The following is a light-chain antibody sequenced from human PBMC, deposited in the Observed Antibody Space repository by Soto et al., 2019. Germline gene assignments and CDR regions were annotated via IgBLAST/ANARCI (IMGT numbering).Light chain of an antibody. CDR3: QQFKSGTWT. V-gene: IGKV1-5*03. J-gene: IGKJ1*01. CDR2: KAS. Sequence: DIQMTQSPSSLSASVGDRVTITYQASQSISTHLNWYQQKPGKAPKLLIYKASTLKSGVPSRFSGSGSATEFILTINGLQPDDFATYFCQQFKSGTWTFGQGTKVDIK. CDR1: QSISTH.